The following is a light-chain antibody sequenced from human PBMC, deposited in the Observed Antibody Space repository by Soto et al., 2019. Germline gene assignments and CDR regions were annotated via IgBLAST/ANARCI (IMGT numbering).Light chain of an antibody. V-gene: IGLV2-11*01. CDR2: DVD. J-gene: IGLJ1*01. CDR3: QSYDSTLSARYV. CDR1: SSDVGGYNY. Sequence: QSVLTQPRSVSGSPGQSVTISCTGTSSDVGGYNYVSWYQHHPGKAPKLMIYDVDKRPSGVPGRFSGSKSGNTASLTISGLQAEDEADYYCQSYDSTLSARYVFGTGTKVTVL.